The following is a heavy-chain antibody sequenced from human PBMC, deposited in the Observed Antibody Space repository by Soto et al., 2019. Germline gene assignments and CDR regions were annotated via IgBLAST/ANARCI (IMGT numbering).Heavy chain of an antibody. Sequence: QVQLVESGGGVVQPGRSLRLSCEASGFYFTVFGMHWVRQAPGKGLEWVGVISNDGKNEYYADSVRGRFTVSRDNYKNLLFLQMNSQRLEDTAVYFCAKTITTSRDSTGRGAVIDNWGPGTQVIVSS. CDR3: AKTITTSRDSTGRGAVIDN. D-gene: IGHD2-8*02. V-gene: IGHV3-30*18. CDR2: ISNDGKNE. J-gene: IGHJ4*02. CDR1: GFYFTVFG.